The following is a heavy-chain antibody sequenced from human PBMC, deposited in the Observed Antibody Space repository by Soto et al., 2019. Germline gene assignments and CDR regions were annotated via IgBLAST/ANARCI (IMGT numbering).Heavy chain of an antibody. D-gene: IGHD2-2*02. Sequence: QVQLVQSRAEVKKPGASVNVSCKASGYTFTDYYIYWLRQAPGHGLEWMGWINPNSGATSYAPYFHGRVTMTRDTSIRAAYMELSRLSSDDTAVYYCAKDQGGYMVSGMDVWGQGTTVTVSS. CDR1: GYTFTDYY. CDR3: AKDQGGYMVSGMDV. J-gene: IGHJ6*02. V-gene: IGHV1-2*02. CDR2: INPNSGAT.